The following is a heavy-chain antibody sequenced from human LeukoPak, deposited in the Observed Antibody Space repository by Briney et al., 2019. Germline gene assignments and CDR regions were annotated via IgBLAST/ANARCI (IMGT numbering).Heavy chain of an antibody. D-gene: IGHD4-23*01. CDR2: ISSYNSDT. V-gene: IGHV1-18*01. J-gene: IGHJ5*02. Sequence: VASVKVSCKASSYTFSNYGINWVRQAPGQGLEWMGWISSYNSDTNYAEKVQGRVTMTTDKAKSTVYMELTSLRSGDTALYYWARDHAAGWQLPLNQFDPWGQGTLVTVSS. CDR3: ARDHAAGWQLPLNQFDP. CDR1: SYTFSNYG.